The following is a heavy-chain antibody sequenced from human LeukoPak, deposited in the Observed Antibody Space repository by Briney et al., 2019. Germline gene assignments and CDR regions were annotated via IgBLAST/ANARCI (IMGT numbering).Heavy chain of an antibody. D-gene: IGHD1-14*01. Sequence: GASVKVSCRASGYTFTDYYIYWVRQAPGQGLEWVGWINPNSGGTNYAQKFQGRVTMTRDTSVSTAYMDLSRLRSDDTAIYYCARRTNRHDAFDIWGQGTMVTVSS. CDR1: GYTFTDYY. CDR3: ARRTNRHDAFDI. V-gene: IGHV1-2*02. CDR2: INPNSGGT. J-gene: IGHJ3*02.